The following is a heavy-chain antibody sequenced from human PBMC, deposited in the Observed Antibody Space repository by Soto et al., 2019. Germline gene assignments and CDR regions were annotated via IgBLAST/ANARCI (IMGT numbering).Heavy chain of an antibody. CDR3: ARVSGNSEASDV. V-gene: IGHV1-3*01. D-gene: IGHD2-21*02. CDR1: GYTFTNYA. J-gene: IGHJ3*01. Sequence: ASVKVSCKASGYTFTNYAMHWVRQAPGQRLEWMGWINAGNGNTKYSQKFQGRVTITRDTSASTAYMELSSLRSEDTAVYYCARVSGNSEASDVWGQGTMVTVSS. CDR2: INAGNGNT.